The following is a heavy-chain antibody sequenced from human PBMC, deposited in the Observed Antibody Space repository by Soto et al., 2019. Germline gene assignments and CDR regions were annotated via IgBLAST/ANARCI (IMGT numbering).Heavy chain of an antibody. CDR3: AKGRCRSSSYFSNTTSSFYYYGMYV. V-gene: IGHV4-34*01. CDR1: GGSFSGYY. J-gene: IGHJ6*01. CDR2: INHSGST. D-gene: IGHD6-13*01. Sequence: QVQLQQWGAGLLKPSETLSLTCAVYGGSFSGYYWSWIRQPPGKGLEWIGEINHSGSTNYNPSLKSRVTISVATYKDQYPLKLSSLTAADTAVYYYAKGRCRSSSYFSNTTSSFYYYGMYVWGQGNTDTVSS.